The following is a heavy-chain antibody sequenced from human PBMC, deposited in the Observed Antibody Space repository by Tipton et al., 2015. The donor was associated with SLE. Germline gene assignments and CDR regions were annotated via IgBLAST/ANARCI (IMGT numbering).Heavy chain of an antibody. CDR3: ARAPGLERDYYYYYCMDV. D-gene: IGHD3/OR15-3a*01. Sequence: LRLSCTVSGGSISSDTYYWSWIRQPAGKGMEWIGSVYDSGTTYYNPSLKSRVTMSVDTSKTQFSLKLNSLTAADTAVYYCARAPGLERDYYYYYCMDVWGKGTTVTVSS. CDR2: VYDSGTT. J-gene: IGHJ6*03. V-gene: IGHV4-39*07. CDR1: GGSISSDTYY.